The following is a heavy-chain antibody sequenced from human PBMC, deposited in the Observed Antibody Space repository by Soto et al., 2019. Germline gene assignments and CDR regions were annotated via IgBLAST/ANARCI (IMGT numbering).Heavy chain of an antibody. J-gene: IGHJ6*02. CDR1: GGSISSGGYY. CDR3: ARSDYDFWSGYPTYYYYYGMDV. Sequence: QVQLQESGPGLVKPSQTLSLTCTVSGGSISSGGYYWSWIRQHPGKGLEWIGYIYYSGSTYYNPSLKSRVTISVDTSKNQFSLKLSSVTAADTAVHYCARSDYDFWSGYPTYYYYYGMDVWGQGTTVTVSS. CDR2: IYYSGST. D-gene: IGHD3-3*01. V-gene: IGHV4-31*03.